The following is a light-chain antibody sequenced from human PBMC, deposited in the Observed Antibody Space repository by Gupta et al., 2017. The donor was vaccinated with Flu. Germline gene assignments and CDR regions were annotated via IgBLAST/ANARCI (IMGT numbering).Light chain of an antibody. CDR1: QSISSN. V-gene: IGKV1-39*01. Sequence: PSSLYASVGDRVTITCRASQSISSNLNWYQQKPGRAPKVLIYAASSLASGVPSRFSGSGSGTXFTLTIXRLQPEDFATYYCQQRDITPVTFGXGTKVDI. CDR2: AAS. J-gene: IGKJ3*01. CDR3: QQRDITPVT.